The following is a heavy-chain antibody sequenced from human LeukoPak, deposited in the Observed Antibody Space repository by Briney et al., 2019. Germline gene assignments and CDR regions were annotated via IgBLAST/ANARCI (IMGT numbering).Heavy chain of an antibody. V-gene: IGHV1-69*05. D-gene: IGHD4-23*01. CDR2: IIPIFGTA. CDR1: GGPFNTYA. J-gene: IGHJ3*02. CDR3: ARQVSIHNSGGSDI. Sequence: ASVKVSCKASGGPFNTYAISWVRQAPGQGLEWMGGIIPIFGTANYAQKFQGRVTITTDESTSTAYMELRSLRSDDTAVYFCARQVSIHNSGGSDIWGQGTMVTVSS.